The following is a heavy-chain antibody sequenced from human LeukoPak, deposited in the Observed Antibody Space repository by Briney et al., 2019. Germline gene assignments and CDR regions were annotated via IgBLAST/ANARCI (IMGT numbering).Heavy chain of an antibody. D-gene: IGHD3-22*01. CDR1: GFTFSSYA. V-gene: IGHV3-23*01. CDR2: ISGSGGST. Sequence: GGSLRLSCAASGFTFSSYAVSWVRQAPGKGLEWVSAISGSGGSTYYADSVKGRFTISRDNSKNTLYLQMNSLRAEDTAVYYCAKGRAYYDSSGYYLLDYWGQGTLVTVSS. J-gene: IGHJ4*02. CDR3: AKGRAYYDSSGYYLLDY.